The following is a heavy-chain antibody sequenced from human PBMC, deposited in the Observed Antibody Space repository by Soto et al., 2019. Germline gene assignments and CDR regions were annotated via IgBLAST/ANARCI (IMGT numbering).Heavy chain of an antibody. J-gene: IGHJ5*02. CDR1: GYSFTSYW. V-gene: IGHV5-51*01. CDR3: ARHSLYCSGGSSYSWWVPWFDP. Sequence: PGESLKISCKGSGYSFTSYWIGWVRQMPGKGLEWMGIIYPGDSDTRYSPSFQGQVTISADKSISTAYLQWSSLKASDTAMYYCARHSLYCSGGSSYSWWVPWFDPWGQGTLVTVSS. CDR2: IYPGDSDT. D-gene: IGHD2-15*01.